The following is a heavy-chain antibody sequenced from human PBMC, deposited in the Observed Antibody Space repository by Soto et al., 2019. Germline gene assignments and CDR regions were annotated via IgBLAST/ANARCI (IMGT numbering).Heavy chain of an antibody. CDR2: ISGSGGST. J-gene: IGHJ6*02. CDR3: AKSQSQLLPHGMDV. D-gene: IGHD3-22*01. V-gene: IGHV3-23*01. CDR1: GFTFSSYA. Sequence: GGSLSLSCAASGFTFSSYAMSWVRQAPGKGLEWVSAISGSGGSTYYADSVKGRFTISRDNSKNTLYLQMNSLRAEDTAVYYCAKSQSQLLPHGMDVWGQGTTVTVSS.